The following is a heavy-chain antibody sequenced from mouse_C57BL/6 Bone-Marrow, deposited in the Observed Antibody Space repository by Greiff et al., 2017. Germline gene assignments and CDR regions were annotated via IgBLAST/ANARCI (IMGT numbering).Heavy chain of an antibody. CDR3: AREVGYYAERDY. Sequence: EVMLVESGGGLVKPGGSLKLSCAASGFTFSSYAMSWVRQTPEKRLEWVATISDGGSYTYYPDNVKGRFTISRDNAKNNLYLQMSHLKSEDTAMXYCAREVGYYAERDYWGQGTTLTVSS. D-gene: IGHD2-3*01. J-gene: IGHJ2*01. V-gene: IGHV5-4*01. CDR2: ISDGGSYT. CDR1: GFTFSSYA.